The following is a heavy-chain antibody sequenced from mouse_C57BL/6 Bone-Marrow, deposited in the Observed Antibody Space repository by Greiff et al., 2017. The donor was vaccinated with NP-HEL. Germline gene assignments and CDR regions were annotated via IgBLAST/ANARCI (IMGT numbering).Heavy chain of an antibody. Sequence: VQLQQSGAELVRPGASVKLSCTASGFNIKDDYMHWVKQRPEQGLEWIGWIDPENGDTEYASKFQGKATITADTSSNTAYLQLSSLTSEDTAVDNCTITLPWDYWGQGTTRTVSS. CDR1: GFNIKDDY. CDR2: IDPENGDT. J-gene: IGHJ2*01. CDR3: TITLPWDY. V-gene: IGHV14-4*01.